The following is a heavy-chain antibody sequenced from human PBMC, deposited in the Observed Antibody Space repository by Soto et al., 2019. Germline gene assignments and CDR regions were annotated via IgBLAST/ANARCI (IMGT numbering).Heavy chain of an antibody. V-gene: IGHV1-18*04. CDR2: ISGYSGNA. CDR3: AKRTSGTTWGESDY. CDR1: GYIFSDYG. J-gene: IGHJ4*02. D-gene: IGHD4-17*01. Sequence: QVQVMQSGAEVKKPGDSVKVSCKTSGYIFSDYGINWVRQAPGQGLEWMRWISGYSGNANLAQKFQGRVTMTTDKSTRTAYMELRRLRSDDTAVYYCAKRTSGTTWGESDYWGQGTLVTVSS.